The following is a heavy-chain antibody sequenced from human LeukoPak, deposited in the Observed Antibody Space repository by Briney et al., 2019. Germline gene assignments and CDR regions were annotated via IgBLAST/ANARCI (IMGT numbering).Heavy chain of an antibody. CDR2: IYHSGST. D-gene: IGHD3-10*01. Sequence: SETLSLTCTVSGYSISSGYYWGWIRRPPGKGLEWIGSIYHSGSTYYNPSLKSRVTISVDTSKNQFSLKLSSVTAADTAMYYCARELAQKTYYYGSGSYYTGAFDIWGQGTMVTVSS. CDR1: GYSISSGYY. CDR3: ARELAQKTYYYGSGSYYTGAFDI. V-gene: IGHV4-38-2*02. J-gene: IGHJ3*02.